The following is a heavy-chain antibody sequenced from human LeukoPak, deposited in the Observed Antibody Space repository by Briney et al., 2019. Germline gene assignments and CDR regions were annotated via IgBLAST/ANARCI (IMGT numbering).Heavy chain of an antibody. V-gene: IGHV4-38-2*01. CDR1: GYSISSGYY. D-gene: IGHD3-9*01. CDR2: IYHSGGT. J-gene: IGHJ4*02. CDR3: ARWGYYDILTGYSPWYFDY. Sequence: SETLSLTCAVSGYSISSGYYWGWIRQPPGKGLEWIGSIYHSGGTYYNPSLKSRVTISVDTSKNQFSLKLSSVTAADTAVYYCARWGYYDILTGYSPWYFDYWGQGTLVTVSS.